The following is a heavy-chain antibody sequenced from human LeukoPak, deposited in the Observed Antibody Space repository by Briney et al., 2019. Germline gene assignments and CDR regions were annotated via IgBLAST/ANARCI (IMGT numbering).Heavy chain of an antibody. Sequence: GGSLRLSCAASGFTFSTYAMSWVRQAPGKGLEWVSSIVGSSSTYYADSLKGRFTISRDNAKNSLYLQMNSLRAEDTAVYYCARIGAGSSRDYWGQGTLVTVSS. V-gene: IGHV3-21*01. CDR2: IVGSSST. D-gene: IGHD6-13*01. CDR3: ARIGAGSSRDY. J-gene: IGHJ4*02. CDR1: GFTFSTYA.